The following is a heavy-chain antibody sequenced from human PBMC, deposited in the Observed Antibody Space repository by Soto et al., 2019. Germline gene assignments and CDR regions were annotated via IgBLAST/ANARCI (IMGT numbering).Heavy chain of an antibody. Sequence: QVQLVQSGAEVKKPGASVKVSCKASGYTFTSYGISWVRQAPGPGLEWMGWISAYNGNTNYAQKLQGRVTMTTDTPTSTAYMELRSLRSDDTAVYYCARVPPVLVLRYFDWLGEDDYYGMDVWGQGTTVTVSS. J-gene: IGHJ6*02. V-gene: IGHV1-18*04. CDR2: ISAYNGNT. CDR1: GYTFTSYG. CDR3: ARVPPVLVLRYFDWLGEDDYYGMDV. D-gene: IGHD3-9*01.